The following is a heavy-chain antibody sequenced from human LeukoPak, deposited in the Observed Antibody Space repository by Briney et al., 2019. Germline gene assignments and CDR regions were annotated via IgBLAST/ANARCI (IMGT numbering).Heavy chain of an antibody. V-gene: IGHV4-38-2*01. J-gene: IGHJ4*02. D-gene: IGHD4-17*01. CDR1: GYSISSGRY. CDR3: ARSLSTAGIDF. CDR2: VYHSGPT. Sequence: SETLSLTCAVSGYSISSGRYWGWIRQPPGKGLEWIGSVYHSGPTYYNPSLKSRLTISVDTSNNQFSLNLRSVTAADTAVYYWARSLSTAGIDFWGQGTLVTVSS.